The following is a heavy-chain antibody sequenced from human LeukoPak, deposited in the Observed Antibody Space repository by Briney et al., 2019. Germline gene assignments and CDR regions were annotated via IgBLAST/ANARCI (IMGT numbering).Heavy chain of an antibody. CDR1: GFTFSNYG. J-gene: IGHJ4*02. CDR2: ISYDGNNQ. CDR3: ASSYCSSTSCYDLDY. V-gene: IGHV3-30*03. D-gene: IGHD2-2*01. Sequence: GGSLRLSCAASGFTFSNYGMHWVRQAPGKGLEWVAFISYDGNNQYYADSVKGLFTISRDNSKNTLYLQMNSLRAEDTAVYYCASSYCSSTSCYDLDYWGQGTLVTVSS.